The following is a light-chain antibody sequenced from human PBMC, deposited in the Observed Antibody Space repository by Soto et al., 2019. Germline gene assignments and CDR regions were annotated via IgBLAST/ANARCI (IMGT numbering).Light chain of an antibody. J-gene: IGKJ5*01. V-gene: IGKV1-5*03. CDR2: KES. Sequence: DIQMTQAPSTLTASVGARVAITGRASQTISSWLAWYQQKPGKDPQLLIYKESSLESGVPSRFSGSGSGTEFTLTISSLQPDDFATYYCQQYNSYSTFGQGTRLEIK. CDR1: QTISSW. CDR3: QQYNSYST.